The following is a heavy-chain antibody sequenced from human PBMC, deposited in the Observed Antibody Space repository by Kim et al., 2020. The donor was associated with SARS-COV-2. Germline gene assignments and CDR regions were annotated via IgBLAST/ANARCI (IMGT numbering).Heavy chain of an antibody. CDR3: SSGLGYCSGGSCRNWFDP. D-gene: IGHD2-15*01. Sequence: ASVKVSCKASGYTFTSHYMHWVRQAPGQGLEWMGIINPSGGSTSYAQKFQGRVTMTRDTSTSTVYMELSSLRSEDTAVYYCSSGLGYCSGGSCRNWFDPWGQGTLVTVST. CDR2: INPSGGST. V-gene: IGHV1-46*01. J-gene: IGHJ5*02. CDR1: GYTFTSHY.